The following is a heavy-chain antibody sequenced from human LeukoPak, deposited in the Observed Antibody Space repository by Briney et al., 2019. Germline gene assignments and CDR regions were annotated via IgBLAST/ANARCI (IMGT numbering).Heavy chain of an antibody. CDR3: ARADYGGNLFFDY. CDR1: GFTVSSNY. Sequence: PGGSLRLSCAASGFTVSSNYMSWVRQAPGKGLEWVANIKQDGSEINYVDSVKGRFTISRDNAKNSMLLQMNSLRAEDTAVYYCARADYGGNLFFDYWGQGALVTVSS. V-gene: IGHV3-7*04. CDR2: IKQDGSEI. D-gene: IGHD4-23*01. J-gene: IGHJ4*02.